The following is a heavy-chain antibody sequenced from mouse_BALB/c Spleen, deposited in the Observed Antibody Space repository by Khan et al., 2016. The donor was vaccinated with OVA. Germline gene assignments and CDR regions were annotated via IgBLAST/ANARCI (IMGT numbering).Heavy chain of an antibody. CDR2: ISSGGST. J-gene: IGHJ2*01. Sequence: EVQLLETGGGSVKPGGSLKLSCAVSGFTFSSYAMSWVRQTPEKRLEWVASISSGGSTYYPDSVKGRFTSSRDNARNIVYLQMSSLRSEDMAMYYCAREAYRYDEYYFDYWGQGTTLTVSS. CDR1: GFTFSSYA. CDR3: AREAYRYDEYYFDY. D-gene: IGHD2-14*01. V-gene: IGHV5-6-5*01.